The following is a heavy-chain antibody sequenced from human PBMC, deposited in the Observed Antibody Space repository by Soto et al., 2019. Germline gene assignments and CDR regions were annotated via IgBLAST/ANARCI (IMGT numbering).Heavy chain of an antibody. V-gene: IGHV1-69*13. J-gene: IGHJ4*02. Sequence: SVKVSCKASGGTFSSYAISWVRQAPGQGLEWMGGIIPIFGTANYAQKFQGRVTITADESTSTAYMELSSLRSEDTAVYYCASAGDYYDSSGYYYAGYWGQGTLVTVSS. D-gene: IGHD3-22*01. CDR2: IIPIFGTA. CDR3: ASAGDYYDSSGYYYAGY. CDR1: GGTFSSYA.